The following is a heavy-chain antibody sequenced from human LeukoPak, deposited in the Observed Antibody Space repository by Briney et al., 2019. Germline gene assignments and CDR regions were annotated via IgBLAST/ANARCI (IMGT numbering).Heavy chain of an antibody. V-gene: IGHV3-23*01. Sequence: GGSLRLSCSASGFTFSSFALSWVRQAPGKGLEWVSGIIGSGGSAYYADSVKGRFTISRDNSKNTLYLQMNSLRAEDTAVYYCARSDCSGGSCYPGGFDYWGQGTLVTVSS. CDR3: ARSDCSGGSCYPGGFDY. J-gene: IGHJ4*02. CDR1: GFTFSSFA. CDR2: IIGSGGSA. D-gene: IGHD2-15*01.